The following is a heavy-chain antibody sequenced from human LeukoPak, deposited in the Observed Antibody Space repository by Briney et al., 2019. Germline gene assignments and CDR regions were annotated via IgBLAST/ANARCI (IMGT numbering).Heavy chain of an antibody. CDR3: ARLRGNIAFDI. V-gene: IGHV3-33*01. J-gene: IGHJ3*02. CDR2: IWYDASEK. Sequence: PGGSLRLSCAASGFSFSSYGMLCVRQAPGKGLEWVAVIWYDASEKFYADSVKGRFAISRDNSKNTLDLQMSSLRAEDTALYYCARLRGNIAFDIWGQGTMVTVSS. CDR1: GFSFSSYG.